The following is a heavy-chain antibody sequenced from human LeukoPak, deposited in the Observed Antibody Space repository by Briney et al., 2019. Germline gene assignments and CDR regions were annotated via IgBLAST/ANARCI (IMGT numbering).Heavy chain of an antibody. D-gene: IGHD3-3*01. CDR1: GFTFSSYA. CDR2: ISGSGYST. Sequence: GGSLRLSCAASGFTFSSYAMSWVRQAPVKGLEWVSGISGSGYSTYFADSLEGRFTISRDNSKNTLYLEMNNLRAEDTAVYYCAKDVGRFLEWLSRFEHWGQGTLVTVSS. V-gene: IGHV3-23*01. CDR3: AKDVGRFLEWLSRFEH. J-gene: IGHJ4*02.